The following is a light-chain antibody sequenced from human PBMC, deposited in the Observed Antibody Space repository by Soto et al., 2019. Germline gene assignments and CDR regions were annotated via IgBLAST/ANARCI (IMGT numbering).Light chain of an antibody. J-gene: IGKJ1*01. CDR2: GAS. CDR1: QSVSSN. V-gene: IGKV3-15*01. CDR3: QQYNNCLWT. Sequence: VVMTRSPATLSVSQGERATLSCRAIQSVSSNLAWYQQKPGQAPRLLIYGASTRATGIPARFSGSGSGTEFTLTISSMQSEAFAVYYCQQYNNCLWTFGQGTKVDIK.